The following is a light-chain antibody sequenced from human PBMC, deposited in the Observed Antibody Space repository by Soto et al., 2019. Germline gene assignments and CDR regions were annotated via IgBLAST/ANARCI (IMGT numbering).Light chain of an antibody. V-gene: IGLV2-14*01. CDR3: SSYSSSSTFHV. CDR2: QVS. Sequence: QSVLTQPASVSGSPGQSITISCTGTSSDIGGFYYVSWYQHHPGKDPKLMIYQVSNRPSGVSNRFSGSKSGNTASLTISGLQAEDEADYFCSSYSSSSTFHVFGAGTKATV. J-gene: IGLJ1*01. CDR1: SSDIGGFYY.